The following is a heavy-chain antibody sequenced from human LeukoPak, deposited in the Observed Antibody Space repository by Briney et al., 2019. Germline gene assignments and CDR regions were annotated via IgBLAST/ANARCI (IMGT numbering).Heavy chain of an antibody. Sequence: PGGSLRLSCAASGFTFSRNAMNWVRQAPGQGLEWVSGISGSGDNTYYADSVRGRFTISRDSSKNTLFLQMNSLRAEDTAVYYCARDPPAVKSGTYGWGQGTLVTVSS. J-gene: IGHJ4*02. D-gene: IGHD4-11*01. CDR1: GFTFSRNA. CDR3: ARDPPAVKSGTYG. CDR2: ISGSGDNT. V-gene: IGHV3-23*01.